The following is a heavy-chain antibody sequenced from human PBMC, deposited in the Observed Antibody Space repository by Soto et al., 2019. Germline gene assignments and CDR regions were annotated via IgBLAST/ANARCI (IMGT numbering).Heavy chain of an antibody. CDR1: GYTFTSYG. Sequence: ASVKVSCKASGYTFTSYGISWVRQAPGQGLEWMGWISAYNGNINYAQKLQGRVTMTTDTSTSTAYMELRSLRSDDTAVYYCAGERAGYPGGSLYYMDVWGKGTMVTVSS. V-gene: IGHV1-18*01. CDR2: ISAYNGNI. J-gene: IGHJ6*03. D-gene: IGHD5-12*01. CDR3: AGERAGYPGGSLYYMDV.